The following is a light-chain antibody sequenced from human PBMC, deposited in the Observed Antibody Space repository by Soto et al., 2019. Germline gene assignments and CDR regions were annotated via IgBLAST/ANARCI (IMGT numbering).Light chain of an antibody. CDR3: CSYVGNYSWL. CDR2: DVT. CDR1: RSDVGGYNY. J-gene: IGLJ2*01. V-gene: IGLV2-11*01. Sequence: QSALTQPRSVSGSPGQSVTISCTGTRSDVGGYNYVSWFQQHPDKAPKLIIYDVTKRPSGVPDRSSGSKSGNTASLNISGLQAEDESDYYCCSYVGNYSWLFGGGTKLTVL.